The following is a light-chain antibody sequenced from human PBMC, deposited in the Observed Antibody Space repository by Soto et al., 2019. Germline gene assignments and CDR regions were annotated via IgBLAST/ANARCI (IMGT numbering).Light chain of an antibody. Sequence: EIVLTQSPVTLSLSPGERATLSCRASQSVSSYLAWYQQKPGQAPRLLIYDASNRATGIPARFSGGGSGTDFTLTIDNLEPEDFAVYYCQQYNSWPLTFGGGTKVDIK. CDR2: DAS. V-gene: IGKV3-11*01. J-gene: IGKJ4*01. CDR3: QQYNSWPLT. CDR1: QSVSSY.